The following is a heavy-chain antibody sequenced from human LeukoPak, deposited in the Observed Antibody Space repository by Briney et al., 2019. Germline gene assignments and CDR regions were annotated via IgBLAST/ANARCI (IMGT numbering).Heavy chain of an antibody. J-gene: IGHJ2*01. Sequence: SETLSLTCTASGGSIRSYYWSWIRQPPGRGLEWIGYIYYTGSTNYNPSLKSRVTMSVDTSKNQFSLKLSSVTVADTAVYYCARVTTDYGDANYFDLWGRGTLVTVSS. CDR3: ARVTTDYGDANYFDL. CDR2: IYYTGST. CDR1: GGSIRSYY. V-gene: IGHV4-59*01. D-gene: IGHD4-17*01.